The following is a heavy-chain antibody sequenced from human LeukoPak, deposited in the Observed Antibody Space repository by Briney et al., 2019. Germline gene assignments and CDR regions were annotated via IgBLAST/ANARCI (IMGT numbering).Heavy chain of an antibody. CDR3: AKRKDGSSGFTDY. D-gene: IGHD3-22*01. Sequence: GGSLRLFCAASGFTFSSYAINWVRQAPGKGLEWVSTISGSGDSTYYADSVKGRFTMSRDNPKSTLYLQMNSLRAEDTAVYYCAKRKDGSSGFTDYWGQGTLVTVSS. CDR2: ISGSGDST. V-gene: IGHV3-23*01. CDR1: GFTFSSYA. J-gene: IGHJ4*02.